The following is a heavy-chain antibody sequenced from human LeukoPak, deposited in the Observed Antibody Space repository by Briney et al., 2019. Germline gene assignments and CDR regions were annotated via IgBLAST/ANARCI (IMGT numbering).Heavy chain of an antibody. D-gene: IGHD5-24*01. CDR1: GFTFTKYA. V-gene: IGHV3-23*01. Sequence: GGSLRLSCAASGFTFTKYAMSWVRQTPGKGLEWVSGVSAGGDATFYADYVKGRFTVSRDNFKNTMFLQVSSLRVEDTAVYYCARESGDGYNFDYWGQGTLVTVSS. CDR3: ARESGDGYNFDY. CDR2: VSAGGDAT. J-gene: IGHJ4*02.